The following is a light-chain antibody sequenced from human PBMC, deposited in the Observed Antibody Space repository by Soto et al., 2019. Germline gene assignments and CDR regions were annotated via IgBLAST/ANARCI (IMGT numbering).Light chain of an antibody. J-gene: IGKJ1*01. CDR1: QSVFLSSFNKDY. CDR2: WAS. CDR3: QQYYSTPPT. V-gene: IGKV4-1*01. Sequence: DIVMTQSPDFLAVSLGERATLNCKSSQSVFLSSFNKDYLAWYQQKPGQPPKVLISWASSRESGVPDRFSGSGSGSDFTLTISSLQAEDVAVYYCQQYYSTPPTFGQGTKVTIK.